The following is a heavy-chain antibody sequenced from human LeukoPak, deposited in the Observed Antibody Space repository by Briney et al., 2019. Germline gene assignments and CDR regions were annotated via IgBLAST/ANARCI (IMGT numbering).Heavy chain of an antibody. Sequence: PGGSLRLSCAASGFTFSSYGMHWVRQAPGKGLEGVAVIWYDGSNKYYADSVKGRFTISRDNSKNTLYLQMNSLRAEDTAVYYCARDRAVAGGGYFDYWGQGTLVTVSS. J-gene: IGHJ4*02. CDR1: GFTFSSYG. V-gene: IGHV3-33*01. D-gene: IGHD6-19*01. CDR3: ARDRAVAGGGYFDY. CDR2: IWYDGSNK.